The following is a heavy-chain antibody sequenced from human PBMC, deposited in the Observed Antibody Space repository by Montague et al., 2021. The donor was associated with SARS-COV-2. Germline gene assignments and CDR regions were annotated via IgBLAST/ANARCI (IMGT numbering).Heavy chain of an antibody. D-gene: IGHD6-19*01. CDR2: NNYGANT. CDR3: ATQEDPSVWIAVPLDF. V-gene: IGHV4-39*01. Sequence: SETLSLTCTVSGGSISSSKCYWARTRQPQGKELVWFGNNNYGANTNHSPNLKITVFISASTSKNQLTLTLTSVTDADTAVYYCATQEDPSVWIAVPLDFWGQGTLLSVSS. CDR1: GGSISSSKCY. J-gene: IGHJ4*02.